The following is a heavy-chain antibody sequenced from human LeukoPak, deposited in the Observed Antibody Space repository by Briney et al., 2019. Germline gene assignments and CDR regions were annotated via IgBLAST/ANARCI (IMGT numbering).Heavy chain of an antibody. CDR3: AREILYGRGYYFDY. CDR1: GFTVSSNY. Sequence: GGSLGLSCAASGFTVSSNYMSWVRQAPGKGLEWVSVIYSGGSTYYADSVKGRFTISRHNSKNTLYLQMNSLRAEDTAVYYCAREILYGRGYYFDYWGQGTLVTVSS. D-gene: IGHD2-8*01. V-gene: IGHV3-53*04. CDR2: IYSGGST. J-gene: IGHJ4*02.